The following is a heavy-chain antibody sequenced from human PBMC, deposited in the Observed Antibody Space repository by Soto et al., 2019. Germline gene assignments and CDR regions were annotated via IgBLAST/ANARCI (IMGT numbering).Heavy chain of an antibody. Sequence: QLQLQESGPGLVKPSETLSLTCTVSGGSISSSSYYWGWIRQPPGKGLEWIGSIYYSGSTYYNPSLKSRVTISVDTSKNQFSLKLSSVTAADTAVYYCARPLGYDSSGYYLGWFDPWGQGTLVTVSS. CDR1: GGSISSSSYY. V-gene: IGHV4-39*01. D-gene: IGHD3-22*01. CDR2: IYYSGST. CDR3: ARPLGYDSSGYYLGWFDP. J-gene: IGHJ5*02.